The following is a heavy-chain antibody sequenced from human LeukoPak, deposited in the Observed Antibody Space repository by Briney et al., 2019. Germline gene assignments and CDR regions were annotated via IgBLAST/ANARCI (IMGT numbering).Heavy chain of an antibody. CDR2: ISSSSSTI. V-gene: IGHV3-48*01. J-gene: IGHJ6*03. Sequence: AGGSLRLSCAASGFTFSSYSMNWVRQAPGKWLEWVSYISSSSSTIYYADSVKGRFTISRDNAKNSLYLQMNSLRAEDKAVYYCARDRDLQQLVGNYYYMDVWGKGTTVTVSS. CDR1: GFTFSSYS. CDR3: ARDRDLQQLVGNYYYMDV. D-gene: IGHD6-13*01.